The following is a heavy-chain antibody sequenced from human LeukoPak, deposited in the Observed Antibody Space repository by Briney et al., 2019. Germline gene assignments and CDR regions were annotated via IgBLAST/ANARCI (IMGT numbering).Heavy chain of an antibody. CDR3: TSSTEFIRYFDY. CDR1: GFTFDDYA. V-gene: IGHV3-15*01. D-gene: IGHD3-10*01. J-gene: IGHJ4*02. CDR2: IKSKTDGGTT. Sequence: GGSLRLSCAASGFTFDDYAMHWVRQAPGKGLEWVGRIKSKTDGGTTDYAAPVKGRFTISRDDSKNTPYLQMNSLKTEDTAVYYCTSSTEFIRYFDYWGQGTLVTVSS.